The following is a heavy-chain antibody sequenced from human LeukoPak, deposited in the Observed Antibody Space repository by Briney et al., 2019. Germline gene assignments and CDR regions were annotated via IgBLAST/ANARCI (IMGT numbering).Heavy chain of an antibody. CDR3: ARAPSGYSYGYGLDY. CDR2: IYSGGST. V-gene: IGHV3-66*02. CDR1: GFTFSDYY. Sequence: GGSLRLSCAASGFTFSDYYMSWIRQAPGKGLEWVSVIYSGGSTYYADSVKGRFTISRDNSKNTLYLQMNSLRAEDTAVYYCARAPSGYSYGYGLDYWGQGTLVTVSS. D-gene: IGHD5-18*01. J-gene: IGHJ4*02.